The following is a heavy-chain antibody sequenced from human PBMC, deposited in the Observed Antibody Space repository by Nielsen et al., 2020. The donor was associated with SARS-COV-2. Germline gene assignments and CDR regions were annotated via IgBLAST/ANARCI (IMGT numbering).Heavy chain of an antibody. D-gene: IGHD4-17*01. CDR3: ANWPYGDYYYGMDV. J-gene: IGHJ6*02. CDR2: FDPEDGET. Sequence: ASVKVSCKVSGYTLTELSMHWVRQAPGKGLEWMGGFDPEDGETIYAQKFQGRVTMTEDTSTDTAYMELSSLRAEDTAVYYCANWPYGDYYYGMDVWGQGTTVTVSS. V-gene: IGHV1-24*01. CDR1: GYTLTELS.